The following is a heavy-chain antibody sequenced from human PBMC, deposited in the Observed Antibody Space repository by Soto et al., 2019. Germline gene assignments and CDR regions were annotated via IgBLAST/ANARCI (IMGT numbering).Heavy chain of an antibody. V-gene: IGHV4-4*07. CDR3: ARYSNNWFQTEGMDV. J-gene: IGHJ6*02. D-gene: IGHD6-13*01. CDR2: IDTSGNT. Sequence: SETLALTCTVSVESITTYDGSWIRQPAGKGLEWIGRIDTSGNTNYNPSLKSRVTMSVDTSKKQFSLKLTSVTAADTAVYYCARYSNNWFQTEGMDVWGQGTTVTV. CDR1: VESITTYD.